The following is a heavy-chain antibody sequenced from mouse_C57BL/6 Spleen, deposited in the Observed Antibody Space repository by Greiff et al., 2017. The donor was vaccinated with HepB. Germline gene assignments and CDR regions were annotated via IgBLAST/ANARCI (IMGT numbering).Heavy chain of an antibody. CDR1: GYTFTSYW. J-gene: IGHJ1*03. Sequence: QVHVKQPGTELVKPGASVKLSCKASGYTFTSYWMHWVKQRPGQGLEWIGNINPSNGGTNYNEKFKSKATLTVDKSSSTAYMQLSSLTSEDSAVYYCARHFLRSWYFDVWGTGTTVTVSS. V-gene: IGHV1-53*01. D-gene: IGHD1-1*01. CDR3: ARHFLRSWYFDV. CDR2: INPSNGGT.